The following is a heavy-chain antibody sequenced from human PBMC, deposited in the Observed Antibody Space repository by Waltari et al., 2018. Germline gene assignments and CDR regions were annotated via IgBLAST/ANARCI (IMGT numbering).Heavy chain of an antibody. CDR1: GGSFSGYY. V-gene: IGHV4-34*01. J-gene: IGHJ4*02. Sequence: QVQLQQWGAGLLKPSETLSLTCAVYGGSFSGYYWSWIRQPPGKGLEWIGEINHSGSTNYNPSLKSRVTISVDTSKNQFSLKLSSVTAADTAVYYCRADFWSGYSDYFDYWGQGTLVTVSS. CDR3: RADFWSGYSDYFDY. CDR2: INHSGST. D-gene: IGHD3-3*01.